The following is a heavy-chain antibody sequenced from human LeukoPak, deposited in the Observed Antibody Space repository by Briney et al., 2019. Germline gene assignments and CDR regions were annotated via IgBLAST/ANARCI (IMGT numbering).Heavy chain of an antibody. CDR1: GGSISSWY. D-gene: IGHD6-19*01. J-gene: IGHJ4*02. V-gene: IGHV4-59*01. CDR2: IYDSGNT. CDR3: ARETKLMGYSSGLGFNY. Sequence: SSETLSHTCTVSGGSISSWYWSWIRQPPGKGLEWIGYIYDSGNTNYNPSLKTRVTISVDTSKNQLSLNLSSVTAADTAVYYCARETKLMGYSSGLGFNYWGQGTLVTVSS.